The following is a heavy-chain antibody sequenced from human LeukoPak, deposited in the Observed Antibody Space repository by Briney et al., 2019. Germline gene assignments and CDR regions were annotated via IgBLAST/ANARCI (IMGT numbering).Heavy chain of an antibody. CDR3: ARATVTGAFDI. Sequence: KPSETLSLTCAVYGGSFSGYYWSWIRQPPGKGLEWIGEINHSGSTNYNPSLKSRVTISVDTSKNQFSLKLSSVTAADTAVYYCARATVTGAFDIWGQGTMVTVSS. D-gene: IGHD4-17*01. CDR2: INHSGST. V-gene: IGHV4-34*01. CDR1: GGSFSGYY. J-gene: IGHJ3*02.